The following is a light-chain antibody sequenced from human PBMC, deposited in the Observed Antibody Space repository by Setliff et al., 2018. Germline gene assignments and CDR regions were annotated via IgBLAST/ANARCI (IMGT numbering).Light chain of an antibody. V-gene: IGLV6-57*01. J-gene: IGLJ3*02. Sequence: NFMLTQPHSVSESPGKTVIISCTRNSGSIASSYVQWSHQRPGSSPTLLIYDNNQRPSGVPARFSGSIDRTSNSASLSVSGLKTEDEGDYFCQSYDDTYVVFCGGTKVTVL. CDR3: QSYDDTYVV. CDR2: DNN. CDR1: SGSIASSY.